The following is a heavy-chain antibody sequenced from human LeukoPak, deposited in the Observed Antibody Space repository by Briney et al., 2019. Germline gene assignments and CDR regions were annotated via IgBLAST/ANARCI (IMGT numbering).Heavy chain of an antibody. J-gene: IGHJ4*02. Sequence: GGSLRLSCAASGFTFSSYAMSWVRQAPGKGLEWVGRIKSKTDGGTTDYAAPVKGRFTISRDDSKNTLYLQMNSLKTEDTAVYYCTTDPPHASSSWYTDYWGQGTLVTVSS. CDR2: IKSKTDGGTT. V-gene: IGHV3-15*01. CDR3: TTDPPHASSSWYTDY. CDR1: GFTFSSYA. D-gene: IGHD6-13*01.